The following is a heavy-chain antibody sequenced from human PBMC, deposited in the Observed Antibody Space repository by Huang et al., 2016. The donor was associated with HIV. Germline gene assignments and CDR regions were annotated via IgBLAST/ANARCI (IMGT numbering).Heavy chain of an antibody. V-gene: IGHV1-69*13. Sequence: QVQLVQSGAEVKTPGSSVKVSCTASGGTFSKYAISWVRQAPGQGLEWRGGIIPMFGTPNYARKFQGRVTITADDSTSTTYVEVSSLRSEDTALYYCARGQLGSYGDYDVLYWGQGTLVTVSS. CDR3: ARGQLGSYGDYDVLY. D-gene: IGHD4-17*01. CDR1: GGTFSKYA. CDR2: IIPMFGTP. J-gene: IGHJ4*02.